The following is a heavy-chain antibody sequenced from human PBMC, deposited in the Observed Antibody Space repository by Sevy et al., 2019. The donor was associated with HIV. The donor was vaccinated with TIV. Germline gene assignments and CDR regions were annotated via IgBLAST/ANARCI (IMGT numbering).Heavy chain of an antibody. D-gene: IGHD3-3*01. Sequence: ASVKVSCKASGYIFSDYHIHWARQAPGQRLEWMGWINGKSGDTEYAEKFQGRVTMSRDTSISTAYMELTRLQSDDTAVYYCAKVGAGWSAFFDHWGQGTLVTVSS. CDR1: GYIFSDYH. V-gene: IGHV1-2*02. CDR3: AKVGAGWSAFFDH. J-gene: IGHJ4*02. CDR2: INGKSGDT.